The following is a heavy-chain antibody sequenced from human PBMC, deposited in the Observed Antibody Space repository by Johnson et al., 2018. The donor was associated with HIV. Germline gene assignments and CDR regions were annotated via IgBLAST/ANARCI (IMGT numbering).Heavy chain of an antibody. CDR2: IWYDGSNK. V-gene: IGHV3-33*01. D-gene: IGHD3-10*01. Sequence: QVQLVESGGGVVQPGRSLRLSCTASGFTFSSYGMHWVRQAPGKGLEWVAVIWYDGSNKYYADPVKGRFTVSRDNSKNSLYLHMNSLRAEDTAFYYCARDQVWILWDAFDIWGQGTMVTVSS. CDR3: ARDQVWILWDAFDI. J-gene: IGHJ3*02. CDR1: GFTFSSYG.